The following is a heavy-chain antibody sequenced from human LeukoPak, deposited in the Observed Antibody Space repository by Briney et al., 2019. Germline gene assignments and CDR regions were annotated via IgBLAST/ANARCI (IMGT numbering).Heavy chain of an antibody. CDR1: GGSFSGYY. D-gene: IGHD6-13*01. Sequence: PSETLSLTCAVYGGSFSGYYWSWIRQPPGKGLEWNGQINHFGSTSYKPSLKSRVTISVDTSKDQLSLKLTSVTAADTAIYYCARGLPLGYSGSWYGYWGQGTLVTVSS. CDR2: INHFGST. CDR3: ARGLPLGYSGSWYGY. J-gene: IGHJ4*02. V-gene: IGHV4-34*01.